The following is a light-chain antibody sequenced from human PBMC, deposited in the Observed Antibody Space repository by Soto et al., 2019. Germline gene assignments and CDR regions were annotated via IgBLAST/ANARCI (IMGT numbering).Light chain of an antibody. V-gene: IGKV3-20*01. CDR2: DAS. Sequence: EIVLTQSPGTLSLSPGERATLSCRASQSVSSSSLACYQQKRGQAPRLLIHDASSRATGIPDRFSGSGSGTDFTLTISRLEREDFAVYYCKQYGGSPRPFGQGTKVDIK. CDR1: QSVSSSS. J-gene: IGKJ1*01. CDR3: KQYGGSPRP.